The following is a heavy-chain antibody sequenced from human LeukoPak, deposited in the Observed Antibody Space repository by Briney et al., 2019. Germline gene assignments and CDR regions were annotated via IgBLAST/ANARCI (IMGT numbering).Heavy chain of an antibody. J-gene: IGHJ6*03. D-gene: IGHD6-6*01. CDR1: GGSISSYY. CDR2: IYYSGST. Sequence: PSETLSLTCSASGGSISSYYWSWIRQPPGKGLEWIGYIYYSGSTNYNPSLKSRVTISVHTSKNQFSPKLRSVTAADTAVYYCAREMYSSSRLVYYYMDVWGKGTTVTVSS. CDR3: AREMYSSSRLVYYYMDV. V-gene: IGHV4-59*01.